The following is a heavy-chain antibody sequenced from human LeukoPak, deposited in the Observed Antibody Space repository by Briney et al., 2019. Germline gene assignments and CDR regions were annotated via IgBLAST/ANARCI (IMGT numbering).Heavy chain of an antibody. Sequence: ASVKVSCKASGYTFTSYDINWVRQATGQGLEWMGWMNPNSGNTGYAQKFQGRVTMTRDTSTSTVYMELSSLRSEDTAVYYCARAVTTVVTGAQYFDLWGRGTLVTVSS. J-gene: IGHJ2*01. CDR3: ARAVTTVVTGAQYFDL. V-gene: IGHV1-8*01. D-gene: IGHD4-23*01. CDR2: MNPNSGNT. CDR1: GYTFTSYD.